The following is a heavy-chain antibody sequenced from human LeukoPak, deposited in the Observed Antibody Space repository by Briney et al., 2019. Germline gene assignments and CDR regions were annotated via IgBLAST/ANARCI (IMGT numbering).Heavy chain of an antibody. D-gene: IGHD5-12*01. CDR1: GFTFSTYS. CDR2: ISSSSSTI. J-gene: IGHJ5*02. V-gene: IGHV3-48*04. Sequence: PGGSLRLSCAASGFTFSTYSMNWVRQAPGKGLEWVSYISSSSSTIYYADSVKGRFTISRDNAKNSLYLQMNSPRAEDTAVYYCARRVATVDSYNWFDPWGQGTLVTVSS. CDR3: ARRVATVDSYNWFDP.